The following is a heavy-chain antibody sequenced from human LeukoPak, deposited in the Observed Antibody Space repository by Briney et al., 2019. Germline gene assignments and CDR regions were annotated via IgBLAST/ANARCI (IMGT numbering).Heavy chain of an antibody. CDR2: ISRGSSTI. CDR3: ARECGGDCYNWFDP. CDR1: GFTLSSYT. D-gene: IGHD2-21*02. Sequence: GGSLRLSCAASGFTLSSYTMNWVRQAPRKGLEWVSYISRGSSTIYYADSVKGRFTISRDNAKNSLYLQMNSLRDEDTAVYYCARECGGDCYNWFDPWGQGTLVTVSS. V-gene: IGHV3-48*02. J-gene: IGHJ5*02.